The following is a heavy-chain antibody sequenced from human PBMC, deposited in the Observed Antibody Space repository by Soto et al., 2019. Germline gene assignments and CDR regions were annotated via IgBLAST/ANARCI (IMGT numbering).Heavy chain of an antibody. D-gene: IGHD5-12*01. CDR2: ISSSGSTI. J-gene: IGHJ6*03. CDR1: GFTFSDYY. V-gene: IGHV3-11*01. Sequence: GGSLRLSCAASGFTFSDYYMSWIRQAPGKGLEWVSNISSSGSTIYYADSVKGRFTISRDNAKNSLYLQMNSLRAEDTAVYYCAREYSGYDKGIHYYYYYMDVWGKGTTVTVSS. CDR3: AREYSGYDKGIHYYYYYMDV.